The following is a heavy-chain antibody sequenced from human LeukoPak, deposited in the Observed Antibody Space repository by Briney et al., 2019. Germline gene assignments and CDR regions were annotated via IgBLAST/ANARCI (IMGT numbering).Heavy chain of an antibody. CDR2: ISSSGSTI. CDR1: GGSISSSSYY. D-gene: IGHD2-15*01. CDR3: ARDVVVVAASPWRTQALYYYGMDV. Sequence: LSLTCTVSGGSISSSSYYWGWIRQPPGKGLEWVSYISSSGSTIYYADSVKGRFTISRDNAKNSLYLQMNSLRAEDTAVYYCARDVVVVAASPWRTQALYYYGMDVWGQGTTVTVSS. J-gene: IGHJ6*02. V-gene: IGHV3-11*01.